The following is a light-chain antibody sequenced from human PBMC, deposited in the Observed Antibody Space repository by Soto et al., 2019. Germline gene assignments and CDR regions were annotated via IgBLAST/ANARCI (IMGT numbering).Light chain of an antibody. CDR1: NIGSKS. Sequence: SYELTQPPSVSVAPGKTARITCGGNNIGSKSVHWYQQKPCQAPVLVIYYDSDRPSGIPERFSGSNSGNTATLTISRVEAGDEADYYCQVWDSSSDHREVVFGGGTKLTVL. J-gene: IGLJ2*01. V-gene: IGLV3-21*04. CDR3: QVWDSSSDHREVV. CDR2: YDS.